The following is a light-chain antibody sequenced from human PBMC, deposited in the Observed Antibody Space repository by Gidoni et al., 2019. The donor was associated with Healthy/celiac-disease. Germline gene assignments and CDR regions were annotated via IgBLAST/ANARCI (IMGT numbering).Light chain of an antibody. CDR2: DVS. V-gene: IGLV2-14*01. CDR1: SSDVGGYNY. J-gene: IGLJ3*02. CDR3: SSYTSSSTWV. Sequence: SALTQPASVSGSPGPSITISCTGTSSDVGGYNYVSWYQQHPGKAPKLMIYDVSKRPSGVSNRVSGSKSGNTASLTISGLQAEDEADYYCSSYTSSSTWVFGGGTKLTVL.